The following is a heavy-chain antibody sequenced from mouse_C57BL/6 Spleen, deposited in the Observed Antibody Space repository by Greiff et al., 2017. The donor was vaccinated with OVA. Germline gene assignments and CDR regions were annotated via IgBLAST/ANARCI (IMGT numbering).Heavy chain of an antibody. Sequence: QVQLQQPGAELVKPGASVKLSCKASGYTFTSYWMQWVKQRPGRGLEWIGEIDPSDSYTNYNQKFKGKATLTVDTSSSTAYMQLSSLTSEDSAVYYCARGTDYGGGFDYWGQGTTLTVSS. CDR1: GYTFTSYW. CDR2: IDPSDSYT. D-gene: IGHD1-2*01. V-gene: IGHV1-50*01. CDR3: ARGTDYGGGFDY. J-gene: IGHJ2*01.